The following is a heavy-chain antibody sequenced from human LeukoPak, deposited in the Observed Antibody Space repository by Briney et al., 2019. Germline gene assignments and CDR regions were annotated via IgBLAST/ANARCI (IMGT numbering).Heavy chain of an antibody. V-gene: IGHV3-30*04. J-gene: IGHJ4*02. CDR3: ARGRGGDYGGNSGHFDY. D-gene: IGHD4-23*01. CDR2: ILYDGRTT. CDR1: GFTFRSYT. Sequence: PGGSLRLSCAASGFTFRSYTMHWVRQAPGKGLEWVAVILYDGRTTNYAESVRGRFTISRDNSKNTLYLQMNSLRAEDTAVYYCARGRGGDYGGNSGHFDYWGQGTLVTVSS.